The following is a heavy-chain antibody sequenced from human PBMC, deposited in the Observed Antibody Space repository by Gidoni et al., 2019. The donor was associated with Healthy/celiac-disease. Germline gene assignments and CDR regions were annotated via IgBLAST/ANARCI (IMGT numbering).Heavy chain of an antibody. D-gene: IGHD4-17*01. V-gene: IGHV4-59*01. J-gene: IGHJ4*02. CDR3: AGATVTSYFDY. CDR2: IYYSGST. Sequence: QVQLQASGPGLVKPSETLCLTCTVTGGSISSYYWSCIRQPPGKGLEWIGYIYYSGSTNYNPSLKSRVTISVDTSKNQFALKLISVTAADTAVYDCAGATVTSYFDYWGQGTLVTVSS. CDR1: GGSISSYY.